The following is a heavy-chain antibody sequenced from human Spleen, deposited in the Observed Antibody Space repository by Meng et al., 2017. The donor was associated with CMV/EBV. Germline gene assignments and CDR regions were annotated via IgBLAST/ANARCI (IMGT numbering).Heavy chain of an antibody. D-gene: IGHD3-10*01. J-gene: IGHJ5*02. Sequence: VYGGSFSTYYWGWISQPPGKGLEWIGEINHSGSTNYNPSFKSRVTISLDTSKNQFSLRLNSVTAADTAVYYCARGFNGSAYSWIDPWGRGTLVTVSS. CDR3: ARGFNGSAYSWIDP. CDR1: GGSFSTYY. V-gene: IGHV4-34*01. CDR2: INHSGST.